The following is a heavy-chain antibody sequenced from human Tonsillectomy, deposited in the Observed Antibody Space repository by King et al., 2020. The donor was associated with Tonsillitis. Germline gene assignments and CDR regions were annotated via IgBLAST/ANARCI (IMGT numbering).Heavy chain of an antibody. J-gene: IGHJ5*02. CDR1: GFTFSSYA. CDR2: ISGSGGST. D-gene: IGHD6-13*01. V-gene: IGHV3-23*04. Sequence: VQLVESGGGLVQPGGSLRLSCAASGFTFSSYAMSWVRQAPGKGLEWVSAISGSGGSTYYADSVKGRFTISRDNSKNTLYLQMNSLRAEDTAVYYCAKDSYLGRIAAADGGFDPWGQGTLVTVSS. CDR3: AKDSYLGRIAAADGGFDP.